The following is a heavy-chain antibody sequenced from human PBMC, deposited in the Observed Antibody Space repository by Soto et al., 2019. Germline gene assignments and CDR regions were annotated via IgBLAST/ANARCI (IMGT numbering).Heavy chain of an antibody. Sequence: GESLKISCKGSGYSFTSYWIGWVRQMPGKGLEWMGIIYPGDSDTRYSPSFQGQVTISADKSISTAYLQWSSLKASDTAMYYCARVGVVSPYYYYGMDVWGQGTTVTVSS. CDR2: IYPGDSDT. V-gene: IGHV5-51*01. J-gene: IGHJ6*02. CDR3: ARVGVVSPYYYYGMDV. D-gene: IGHD3-3*01. CDR1: GYSFTSYW.